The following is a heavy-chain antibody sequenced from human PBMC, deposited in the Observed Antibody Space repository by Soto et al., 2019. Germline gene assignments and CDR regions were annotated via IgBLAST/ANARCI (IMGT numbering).Heavy chain of an antibody. Sequence: SLRLSCAASGFTVSSNYMSWVRQAPGKGLEWVSVIYSGGSTYYADSVKGRFTISRDNSKNTLYLQMNSLRAEDTAVYYCARDLVVIHSSAFYYYYGMDVWDQGTTVTVSS. CDR2: IYSGGST. D-gene: IGHD2-21*01. J-gene: IGHJ6*02. CDR3: ARDLVVIHSSAFYYYYGMDV. V-gene: IGHV3-66*01. CDR1: GFTVSSNY.